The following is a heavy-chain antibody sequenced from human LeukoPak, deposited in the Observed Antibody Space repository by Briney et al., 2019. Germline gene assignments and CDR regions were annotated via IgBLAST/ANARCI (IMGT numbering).Heavy chain of an antibody. CDR1: GYSFTSYW. Sequence: GGSLKISFKGFGYSFTSYWIGWVRPMPGKGLEWVGLIYPGESDIRYSPSFQGQVTISADKSIGTAYLQWSSLKASDTAMYYCARHPGFDYWGQGTLVTVSS. J-gene: IGHJ4*02. D-gene: IGHD1-1*01. CDR2: IYPGESDI. V-gene: IGHV5-51*01. CDR3: ARHPGFDY.